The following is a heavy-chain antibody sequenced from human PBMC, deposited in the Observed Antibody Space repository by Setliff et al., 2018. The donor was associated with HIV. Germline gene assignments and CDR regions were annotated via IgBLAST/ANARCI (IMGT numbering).Heavy chain of an antibody. CDR2: IHTSGNT. CDR3: ARGRTQWPNYNYFDP. D-gene: IGHD6-19*01. Sequence: PSETLSLTCTVSGGSISSFYWTWIRQPAGKGLQWIGRIHTSGNTNYNPSLKSRVTISVDTSKSQFSLKLSSLTAADTAVYYCARGRTQWPNYNYFDPWGLGTLVTVSS. CDR1: GGSISSFY. V-gene: IGHV4-4*07. J-gene: IGHJ5*02.